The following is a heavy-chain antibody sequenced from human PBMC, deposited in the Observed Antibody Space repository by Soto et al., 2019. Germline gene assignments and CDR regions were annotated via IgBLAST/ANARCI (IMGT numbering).Heavy chain of an antibody. Sequence: GGSLRLSCSASGFTFSSYAISWVPQAPGKGLEWVSAISGSGGSTYYADSVKGRFTISRDNSKNTLYLQMNSLRAEDTAVYYCAKDRATTVDYYGMDVWGQGTTVTVSS. CDR1: GFTFSSYA. D-gene: IGHD4-4*01. CDR2: ISGSGGST. J-gene: IGHJ6*02. CDR3: AKDRATTVDYYGMDV. V-gene: IGHV3-23*01.